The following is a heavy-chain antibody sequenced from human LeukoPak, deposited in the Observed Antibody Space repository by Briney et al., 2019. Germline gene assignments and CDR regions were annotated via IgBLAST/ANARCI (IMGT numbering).Heavy chain of an antibody. V-gene: IGHV4-34*01. Sequence: PSETLSLTCAVYGGSFSGYYWSWIRQPPGKGLEWIGEINHSGSTNYNPSLKSRVTISVDTSMNQFSLKLSSVTAADTAVYYCARVYYDSSGYYSCFDYWGQGTLVTVSS. CDR1: GGSFSGYY. CDR2: INHSGST. CDR3: ARVYYDSSGYYSCFDY. J-gene: IGHJ4*02. D-gene: IGHD3-22*01.